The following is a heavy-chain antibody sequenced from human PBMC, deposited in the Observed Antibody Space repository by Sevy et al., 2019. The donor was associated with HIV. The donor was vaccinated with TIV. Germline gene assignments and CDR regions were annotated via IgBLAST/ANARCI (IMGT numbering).Heavy chain of an antibody. Sequence: SETLTLTCTVSGGSISSSSYYWGWIRQPPGKGLEWIGSIYYSGSTYYNPSLKSRVTISVDTSKNQFSLKLSSVTAADTAVYYCASRLISAGDIDYWAQGTLVTVSS. CDR2: IYYSGST. CDR1: GGSISSSSYY. CDR3: ASRLISAGDIDY. J-gene: IGHJ4*02. D-gene: IGHD7-27*01. V-gene: IGHV4-39*01.